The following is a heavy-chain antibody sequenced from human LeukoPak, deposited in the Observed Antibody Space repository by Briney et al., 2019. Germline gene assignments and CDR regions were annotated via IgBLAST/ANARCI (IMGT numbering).Heavy chain of an antibody. J-gene: IGHJ6*03. CDR2: IYTSGST. Sequence: SETLSLTCTVAGGSISSYYWSWIRQPAGKGLEWIGRIYTSGSTNYNPSLKSRVTMSVDTSKNQFSLKLSSVTAADTAVYYCARDYYDFWSGYPIPHYYYYMDVWGKGTTVTVSS. CDR1: GGSISSYY. CDR3: ARDYYDFWSGYPIPHYYYYMDV. V-gene: IGHV4-4*07. D-gene: IGHD3-3*01.